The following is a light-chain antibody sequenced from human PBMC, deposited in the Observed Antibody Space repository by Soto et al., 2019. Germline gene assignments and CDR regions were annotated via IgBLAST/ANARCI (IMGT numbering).Light chain of an antibody. CDR3: QQSYSTPLT. J-gene: IGKJ3*01. V-gene: IGKV1-39*01. CDR1: QDISHF. CDR2: AAS. Sequence: DIQMTQSPSSLFASVGDRVTITCRASQDISHFLNWYQQKPGKAPKLLIYAASSLQSGVPSRFSGSGSGTDFTLTISSLQPEDFATYYCQQSYSTPLTFGPGTKVDI.